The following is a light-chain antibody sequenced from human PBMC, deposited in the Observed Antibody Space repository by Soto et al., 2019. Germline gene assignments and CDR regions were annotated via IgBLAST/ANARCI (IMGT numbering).Light chain of an antibody. V-gene: IGKV3-20*01. CDR1: QSVSSNF. Sequence: EIVLTQSPGTLSLSPGERATLSCKASQSVSSNFLAWYQRKPGQAPRLLIYGASYRATDITYRFSGSGSGTDFTLTSTRLEPDDFAVYYCQQYGTSPPTFGQGTKVEI. CDR3: QQYGTSPPT. J-gene: IGKJ1*01. CDR2: GAS.